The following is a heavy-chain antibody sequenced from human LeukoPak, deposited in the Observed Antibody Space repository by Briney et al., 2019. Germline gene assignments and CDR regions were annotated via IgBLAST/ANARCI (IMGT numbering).Heavy chain of an antibody. CDR2: ISYDGSNK. V-gene: IGHV3-30*18. D-gene: IGHD6-19*01. CDR3: AKDRGVVAGPGHYYGMDV. CDR1: GFTFSSYG. J-gene: IGHJ6*02. Sequence: GGSLRLSCATSGFTFSSYGMHWVRQAPGKGLEWVAVISYDGSNKYYADSVKGRFTISRDNSKNTLYLQMNSLRAEDTAVYYCAKDRGVVAGPGHYYGMDVWGQGTTVTVSS.